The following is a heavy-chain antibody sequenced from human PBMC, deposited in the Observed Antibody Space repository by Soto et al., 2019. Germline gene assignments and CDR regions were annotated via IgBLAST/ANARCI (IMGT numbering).Heavy chain of an antibody. J-gene: IGHJ6*02. V-gene: IGHV1-18*01. Sequence: GASVKLSSKASGYTFTSYAMHWVRQAPGQRLEWMGWISACNGNTNYAQKLQGRVTMTTDTSTSTAYMELRSLRSDDTAVYYCARDVVLWFGEFSYGMDVWGQGTTVTVSS. D-gene: IGHD3-10*01. CDR2: ISACNGNT. CDR1: GYTFTSYA. CDR3: ARDVVLWFGEFSYGMDV.